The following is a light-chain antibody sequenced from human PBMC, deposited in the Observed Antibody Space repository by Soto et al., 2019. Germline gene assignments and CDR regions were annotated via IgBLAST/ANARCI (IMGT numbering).Light chain of an antibody. Sequence: QSVLTQSPSASASLGASVKLTCTLSSGHSSYAIAWHQQQPEKGTRYLMNLNSDGNHSKGDGIPDCCSESGSGAARYLTMSNLESEDEDYYYCQNWGTGIRVFGGGTKLTVL. J-gene: IGLJ2*01. CDR3: QNWGTGIRV. CDR2: LNSDGNH. V-gene: IGLV4-69*01. CDR1: SGHSSYA.